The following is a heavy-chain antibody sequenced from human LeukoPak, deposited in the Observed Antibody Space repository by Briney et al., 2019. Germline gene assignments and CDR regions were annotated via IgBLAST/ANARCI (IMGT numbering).Heavy chain of an antibody. Sequence: SETLSLTCTVSGGSISSSYYYWGWIRQPPGKGLEWIGEINHSGSTNYNPSLKSRVTISVDTSKNQFSLKLSSVTAADTAVYYCARWVVAASATFVDYWGQGTLVTVSS. CDR2: INHSGST. J-gene: IGHJ4*02. CDR3: ARWVVAASATFVDY. CDR1: GGSISSSYYY. V-gene: IGHV4-39*07. D-gene: IGHD2-15*01.